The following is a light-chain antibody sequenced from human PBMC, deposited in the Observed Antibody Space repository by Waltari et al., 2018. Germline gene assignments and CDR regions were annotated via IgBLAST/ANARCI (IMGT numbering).Light chain of an antibody. V-gene: IGLV5-45*03. CDR2: YKSDSDK. Sequence: QAVLTQPSSLSATPGASASLTCTLRSGINVGTYRIYWYQQKPRSPPQYLLRYKSDSDKQQGSGVPSRFSGSKDVSANAGILLISGLQSEDEADYYCMIWHGSAAVFGGGTQLTVL. J-gene: IGLJ7*01. CDR3: MIWHGSAAV. CDR1: SGINVGTYR.